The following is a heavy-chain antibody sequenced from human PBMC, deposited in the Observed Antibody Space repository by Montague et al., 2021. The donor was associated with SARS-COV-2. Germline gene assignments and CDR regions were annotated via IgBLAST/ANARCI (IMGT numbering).Heavy chain of an antibody. Sequence: SETLSLACTVSGGSISSYYWSWIRQPPGKGLEWIGYIYYSGSTNYNPSLKGRATISVDTSKNQFSLKLSSVTAADTAVYYCARGSGWMGNAFDIWGQGTMVTVSS. D-gene: IGHD6-19*01. CDR2: IYYSGST. CDR1: GGSISSYY. CDR3: ARGSGWMGNAFDI. J-gene: IGHJ3*02. V-gene: IGHV4-59*01.